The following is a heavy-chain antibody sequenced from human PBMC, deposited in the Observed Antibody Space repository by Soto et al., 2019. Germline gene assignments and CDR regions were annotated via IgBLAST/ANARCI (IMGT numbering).Heavy chain of an antibody. CDR2: VYYRGRS. J-gene: IGHJ4*02. D-gene: IGHD4-17*01. V-gene: IGHV4-39*01. CDR1: GGSVTNSSYY. CDR3: VSQRTTVPTQAYFDY. Sequence: SETLSLTCTVSGGSVTNSSYYWGWIRQSPGKGLEWIGSVYYRGRSYSKSSVKSRVTISVDTSKNRFSLSLNSVTASDTAVYFCVSQRTTVPTQAYFDYWGPGALVTVPS.